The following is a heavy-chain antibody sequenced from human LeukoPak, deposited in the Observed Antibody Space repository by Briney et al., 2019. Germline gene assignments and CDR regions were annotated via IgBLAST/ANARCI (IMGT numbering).Heavy chain of an antibody. CDR2: IKQDGSEK. J-gene: IGHJ4*02. CDR3: ARGWIQLWPLDY. Sequence: GGSLRLSCTASGFIFSSYWMSWVRQAPGKGLEWVANIKQDGSEKYYVDSVKGRFTISRDNAKNSLYLQMNSLRAEDTAVYYCARGWIQLWPLDYWGQGTLVTVSS. V-gene: IGHV3-7*01. D-gene: IGHD5-18*01. CDR1: GFIFSSYW.